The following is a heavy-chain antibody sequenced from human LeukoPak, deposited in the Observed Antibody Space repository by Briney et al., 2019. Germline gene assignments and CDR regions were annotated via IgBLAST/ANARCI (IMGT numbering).Heavy chain of an antibody. CDR1: GGTFSSYA. V-gene: IGHV1-69*04. D-gene: IGHD1-26*01. CDR2: IIPILGIA. J-gene: IGHJ3*02. Sequence: SVNVSCKASGGTFSSYAISWVRQAPGQGLEWMGRIIPILGIANYAQKFQGRVTITADKSTSTAYMELSSLRSEDTAVYYCAREDGGMGAGAFDIWGQGTMVTVSS. CDR3: AREDGGMGAGAFDI.